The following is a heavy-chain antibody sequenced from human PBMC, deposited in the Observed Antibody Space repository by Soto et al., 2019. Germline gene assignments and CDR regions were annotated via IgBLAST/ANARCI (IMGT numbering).Heavy chain of an antibody. J-gene: IGHJ4*02. CDR2: SSATGAGT. CDR3: AKDLDGGFGELFFDK. D-gene: IGHD3-10*01. CDR1: GFTFSSYG. Sequence: EVQLLESGGGLVQPGGSLRLSCAASGFTFSSYGMTWVRQAPGKGLEWVSFSSATGAGTYYADSVKGRFTISRDNSKDTLFLQMNSLRAEDTATYFCAKDLDGGFGELFFDKWGQGTLVTVSS. V-gene: IGHV3-23*01.